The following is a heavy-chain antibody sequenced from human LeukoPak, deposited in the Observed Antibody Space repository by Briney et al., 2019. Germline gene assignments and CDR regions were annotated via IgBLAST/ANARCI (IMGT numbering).Heavy chain of an antibody. CDR1: GGSISSYY. D-gene: IGHD2-21*02. J-gene: IGHJ6*03. V-gene: IGHV4-59*01. CDR2: IYYSGST. Sequence: SETLSLTCTVSGGSISSYYWTFIRQPPGKGLEWIGYIYYSGSTNYNPSLKSRVTISVDTSKNQFSLKLTSVTAADTAVYYCARETYCGGDCKYYYYYMDVWGKGTTVTISS. CDR3: ARETYCGGDCKYYYYYMDV.